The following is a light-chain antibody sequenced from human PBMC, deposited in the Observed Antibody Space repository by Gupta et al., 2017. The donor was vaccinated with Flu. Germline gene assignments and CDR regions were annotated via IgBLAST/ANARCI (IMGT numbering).Light chain of an antibody. CDR1: QGISNY. CDR3: QEYNNGPTWT. V-gene: IGKV1-27*01. J-gene: IGKJ1*01. CDR2: AAF. Sequence: SSLSASVGDRVTITCRASQGISNYLAWYQQKPGKVPKLLIYAAFTLQSGVPSRFSGSGSGTDFTLTISSLQPEDVATYYCQEYNNGPTWTFGQGTKVEIK.